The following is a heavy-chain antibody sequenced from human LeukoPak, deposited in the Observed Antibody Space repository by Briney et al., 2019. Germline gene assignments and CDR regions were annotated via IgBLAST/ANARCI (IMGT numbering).Heavy chain of an antibody. Sequence: PGGSLRLSCAASGFTFSSYSMNWFRQAPGKGLEWVSSISSSSSYIYYADSVKGRFTISRDNAKNSLYLQMNSLRAEDTAVYYCARDLGSDIVVVPAATHPDYWGQGTLVTVSS. V-gene: IGHV3-21*01. CDR2: ISSSSSYI. CDR1: GFTFSSYS. CDR3: ARDLGSDIVVVPAATHPDY. J-gene: IGHJ4*02. D-gene: IGHD2-2*01.